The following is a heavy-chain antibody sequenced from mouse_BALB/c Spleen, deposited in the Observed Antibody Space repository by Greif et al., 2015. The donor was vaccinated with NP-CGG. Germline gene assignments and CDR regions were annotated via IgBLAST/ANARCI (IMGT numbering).Heavy chain of an antibody. J-gene: IGHJ3*01. CDR3: ARDRDYGSPFAY. D-gene: IGHD1-1*01. V-gene: IGHV2-9*02. CDR1: GFSLTSYG. Sequence: VQVVESGPGLVAPSQSLSITCTVSGFSLTSYGVHWVRQPPGKGLEWLGVIWAGGSTNYNSALMSRLSISKDNSKSQVFLKTNSLQTDDTAMYYCARDRDYGSPFAYWGQGTLVTVSA. CDR2: IWAGGST.